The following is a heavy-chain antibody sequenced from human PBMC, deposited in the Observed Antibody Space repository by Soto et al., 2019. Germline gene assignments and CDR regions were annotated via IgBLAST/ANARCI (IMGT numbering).Heavy chain of an antibody. CDR2: IYYSGST. Sequence: SVTLSLTCTGSASAISSYYWSWIRQPPGKGLEWIGYIYYSGSTNYTPSLKSRVTISVDTSKNQFSLKLSSVTAADTAVYYCARAGFTMIVVPGAFDIWGQGTMVTVSS. D-gene: IGHD3-22*01. J-gene: IGHJ3*02. V-gene: IGHV4-59*01. CDR3: ARAGFTMIVVPGAFDI. CDR1: ASAISSYY.